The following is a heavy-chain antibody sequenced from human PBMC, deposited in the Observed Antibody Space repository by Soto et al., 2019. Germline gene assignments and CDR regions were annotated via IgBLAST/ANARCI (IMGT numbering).Heavy chain of an antibody. CDR1: GDSIRCGNW. D-gene: IGHD2-21*02. Sequence: SETLSLTCDVSGDSIRCGNWCVWVRQPPGKELEWIREIHHGGSTYYNPSLKSRITMSVDTSENQFYPRLSSVTAADTAVYNCARGRSSSNPVTAISPLICRSHPLFDYWGQGTLVTVSS. CDR2: IHHGGST. V-gene: IGHV4-4*02. J-gene: IGHJ4*02. CDR3: ARGRSSSNPVTAISPLICRSHPLFDY.